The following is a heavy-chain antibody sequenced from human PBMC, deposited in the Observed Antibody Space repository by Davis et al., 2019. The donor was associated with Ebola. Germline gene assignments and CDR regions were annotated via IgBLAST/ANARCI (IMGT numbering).Heavy chain of an antibody. Sequence: PSETLSLTCAVYGGSFSGYYWSWIRQPPGKGLEWIGEINHSGSTNYNPSLKSRVTMSVDTSKNQFSLKLSSVTAADTAVYYCARGRQQLVPDAFDIWGQGTMVTVSS. V-gene: IGHV4-34*01. CDR3: ARGRQQLVPDAFDI. J-gene: IGHJ3*02. D-gene: IGHD6-13*01. CDR1: GGSFSGYY. CDR2: INHSGST.